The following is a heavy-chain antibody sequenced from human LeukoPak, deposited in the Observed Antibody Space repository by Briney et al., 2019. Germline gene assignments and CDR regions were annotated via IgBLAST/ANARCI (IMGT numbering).Heavy chain of an antibody. CDR2: IIPIFGTA. CDR3: AREGPGIRVTPYYYGMDV. CDR1: GGTFSSYA. J-gene: IGHJ6*02. D-gene: IGHD3-10*01. V-gene: IGHV1-69*13. Sequence: SVKVSCKASGGTFSSYAISWVRQAPGQGLEWMGGIIPIFGTANYAQKFQGRVTITADGSTSTAYMELSSLRSEDTAVYYCAREGPGIRVTPYYYGMDVWGQGTTVTVSS.